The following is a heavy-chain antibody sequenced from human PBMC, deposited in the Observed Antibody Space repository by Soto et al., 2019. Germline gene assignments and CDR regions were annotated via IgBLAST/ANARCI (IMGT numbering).Heavy chain of an antibody. CDR3: ASGIRTTRYYYYYGMDV. D-gene: IGHD2-2*01. J-gene: IGHJ6*02. Sequence: ASVKVSCKASGYTLTSYYFHWVRQAPGQGPEWMGIINPSGGITNDAQKFQDRVTMTSDTSTSTVYMELSSLRSEDTAVYYCASGIRTTRYYYYYGMDVCGQGPTVIFSS. CDR1: GYTLTSYY. V-gene: IGHV1-46*01. CDR2: INPSGGIT.